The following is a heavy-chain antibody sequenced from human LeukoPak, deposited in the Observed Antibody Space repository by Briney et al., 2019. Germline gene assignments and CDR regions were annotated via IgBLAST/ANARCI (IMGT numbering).Heavy chain of an antibody. CDR3: AGVVVPAAIIWDAFDI. V-gene: IGHV4-30-4*08. CDR1: GGSISSGDYY. D-gene: IGHD2-2*02. Sequence: SETLSLTCTVSGGSISSGDYYWSWIRQPPGKGLEWIGYIYYSGSTYYNPSLKSRVTISVDTSKNQFSLKLSSVTAADTAAYYCAGVVVPAAIIWDAFDIWGQGTMVTVSS. CDR2: IYYSGST. J-gene: IGHJ3*02.